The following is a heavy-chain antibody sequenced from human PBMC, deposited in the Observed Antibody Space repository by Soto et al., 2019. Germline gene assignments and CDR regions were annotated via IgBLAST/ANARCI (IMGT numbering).Heavy chain of an antibody. CDR1: GYTLTELS. Sequence: ASVKVSCKVSGYTLTELSMHWVRQAPGKGLEWMGGFDPEDGETIYAQKFQGRVTMTEDTSTDTAYMELSSLRSEDTAVYYCWVVRRPVDYYYYGMAVSGQGTTVTVSS. V-gene: IGHV1-24*01. D-gene: IGHD3-10*01. J-gene: IGHJ6*02. CDR3: WVVRRPVDYYYYGMAV. CDR2: FDPEDGET.